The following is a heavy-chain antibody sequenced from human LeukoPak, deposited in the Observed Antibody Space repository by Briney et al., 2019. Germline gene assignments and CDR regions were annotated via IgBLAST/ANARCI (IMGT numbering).Heavy chain of an antibody. J-gene: IGHJ5*02. CDR1: GFMFKNYW. V-gene: IGHV3-7*04. CDR2: IKEDGTEK. D-gene: IGHD3-10*01. Sequence: PGGSLRLSCAASGFMFKNYWMNWVRPAPGKGPEWVATIKEDGTEKYYVDSVKGRFTISRDNAKNSLSLQMSTLRAEDTAVYYCATGGSGSSWGQGTLVTVSS. CDR3: ATGGSGSS.